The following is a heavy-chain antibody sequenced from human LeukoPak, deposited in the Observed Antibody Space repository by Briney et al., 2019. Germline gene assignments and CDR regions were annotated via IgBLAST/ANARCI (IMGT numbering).Heavy chain of an antibody. Sequence: NPGGSLRLSCAASGFTFSDYYMSWIRQAPGKGLEWVSYISSSGSTIYYADSVKGRFTISRDNAKNSLYLQMNSLRAEDTAVYYCARQSKVAGTVRYFDYWGQGTLVTVSS. J-gene: IGHJ4*02. V-gene: IGHV3-11*04. D-gene: IGHD6-19*01. CDR1: GFTFSDYY. CDR3: ARQSKVAGTVRYFDY. CDR2: ISSSGSTI.